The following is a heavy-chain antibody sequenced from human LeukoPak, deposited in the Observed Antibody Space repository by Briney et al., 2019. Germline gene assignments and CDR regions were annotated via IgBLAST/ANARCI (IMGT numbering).Heavy chain of an antibody. J-gene: IGHJ3*02. CDR1: GFIFSNSH. D-gene: IGHD3-22*01. Sequence: PGGSLRLSCAASGFIFSNSHMNWVRQAPGKGLEWVSYIQRGGNAIFYADSVKGRFTVSRDDAKNSLYLQMNSLRAEDTAVYYCARAYYYDSSGYGAFDIWGQGTMVTVSS. CDR2: IQRGGNAI. V-gene: IGHV3-48*01. CDR3: ARAYYYDSSGYGAFDI.